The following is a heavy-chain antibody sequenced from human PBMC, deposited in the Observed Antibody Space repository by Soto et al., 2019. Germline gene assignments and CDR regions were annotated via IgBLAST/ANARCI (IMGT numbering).Heavy chain of an antibody. CDR1: GYSFTDYY. V-gene: IGHV1-2*02. D-gene: IGHD3-10*01. Sequence: ASVKVSCKASGYSFTDYYLHWVRQAPGQGLEWMGWINPNSGGTNFAQKFLGRVTMTRDTSINTAYMDLDRLTSDDTALYYCATAVTMADLDFWGQGTLVTVSS. CDR2: INPNSGGT. CDR3: ATAVTMADLDF. J-gene: IGHJ4*02.